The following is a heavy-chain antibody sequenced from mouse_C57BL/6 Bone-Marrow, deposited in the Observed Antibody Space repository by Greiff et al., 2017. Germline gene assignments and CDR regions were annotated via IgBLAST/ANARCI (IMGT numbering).Heavy chain of an antibody. J-gene: IGHJ2*01. CDR3: PGQLPPGY. V-gene: IGHV1-39*01. Sequence: EVQRVESGPELVKPGASVKISCTASGYSFTDYNMNWVKQSHGKSLEWIGVINPNYGSTSYNQNFKGKATLTVDQSSSTAYMQLNSLTSEDPAVYYCPGQLPPGYWGQGTTLTVSS. CDR2: INPNYGST. D-gene: IGHD2-1*01. CDR1: GYSFTDYN.